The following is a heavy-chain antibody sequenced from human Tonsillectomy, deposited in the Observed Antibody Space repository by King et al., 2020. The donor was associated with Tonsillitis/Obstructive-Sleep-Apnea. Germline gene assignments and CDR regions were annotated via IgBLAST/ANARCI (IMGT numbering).Heavy chain of an antibody. CDR1: GESFSGYY. CDR2: INHSGST. CDR3: ARYDSSRVFLENGMDV. J-gene: IGHJ6*02. Sequence: HVQLQQWGAGLLKPSETLSLTCAVYGESFSGYYWSWIRQPPGKGLEWIGEINHSGSTNYNPSLKSRVTISVDTSKNQFSLKLSSVTAADTAVYYCARYDSSRVFLENGMDVWGQGTTVTVSS. D-gene: IGHD3-22*01. V-gene: IGHV4-34*01.